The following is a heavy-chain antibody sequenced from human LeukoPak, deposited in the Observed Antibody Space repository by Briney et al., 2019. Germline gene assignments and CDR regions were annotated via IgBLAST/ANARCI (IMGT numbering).Heavy chain of an antibody. J-gene: IGHJ4*02. V-gene: IGHV4-39*01. CDR2: MYYSGST. CDR3: ATNIVAATDY. Sequence: SETLSLTCTVSGGSISSSNYYWGWIRQPPGKGLEWIGSMYYSGSTYYNPSLKSRVTISVDTSKNQFSLKLSSVTAADTAVYYCATNIVAATDYWGQGTLVTVSS. D-gene: IGHD1-26*01. CDR1: GGSISSSNYY.